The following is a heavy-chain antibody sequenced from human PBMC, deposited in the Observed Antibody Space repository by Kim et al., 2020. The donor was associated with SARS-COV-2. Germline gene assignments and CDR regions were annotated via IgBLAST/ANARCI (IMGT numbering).Heavy chain of an antibody. CDR2: INHSGST. CDR1: GGSFSGDY. J-gene: IGHJ4*02. Sequence: SETLSLTCGVYGGSFSGDYWSWIRQPPGKGLEWTGEINHSGSTNYNPSLTGRVTISIDTSKNQFSLKLISVTAADTAVYYCARGGYYGSGRRTLDHWGQGTLVTVSS. V-gene: IGHV4-34*01. D-gene: IGHD3-10*01. CDR3: ARGGYYGSGRRTLDH.